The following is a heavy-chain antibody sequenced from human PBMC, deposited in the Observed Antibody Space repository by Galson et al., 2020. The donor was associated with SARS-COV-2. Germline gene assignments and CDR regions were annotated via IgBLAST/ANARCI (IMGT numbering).Heavy chain of an antibody. CDR3: SSAVGYGYYLDY. CDR2: LYYSGST. CDR1: GGSISSSIYY. V-gene: IGHV4-39*07. J-gene: IGHJ4*02. D-gene: IGHD1-1*01. Sequence: SETLSLTCTVSGGSISSSIYYWVWFRQPPGKGLEWIGSLYYSGSTYYNPSLKSRVTLSVDTSKNQFSLKLSSVTAADTAVYYCSSAVGYGYYLDYWGQGTLVTVSS.